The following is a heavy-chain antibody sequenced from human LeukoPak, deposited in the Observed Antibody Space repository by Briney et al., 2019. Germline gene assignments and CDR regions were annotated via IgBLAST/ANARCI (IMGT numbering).Heavy chain of an antibody. Sequence: ASETLSLTCAVYGGSFSGYYWSWIRQPPGKGLEWIGEINHSGSTNYNPSLKSRVTISVDTSKNQFSLRLSSVTAADTAVYYCARVTGYVMEDYFDYWGQGTLVTVSS. D-gene: IGHD6-13*01. CDR3: ARVTGYVMEDYFDY. CDR2: INHSGST. J-gene: IGHJ4*02. V-gene: IGHV4-34*01. CDR1: GGSFSGYY.